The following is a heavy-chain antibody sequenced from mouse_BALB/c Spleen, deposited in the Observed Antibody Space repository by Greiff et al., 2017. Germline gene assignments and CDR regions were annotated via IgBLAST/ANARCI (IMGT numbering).Heavy chain of an antibody. CDR2: IDTSDSYT. V-gene: IGHV1-69*01. CDR3: ARGGWLEAMDY. D-gene: IGHD2-3*01. CDR1: GYTFTDYW. Sequence: QVQLQQPGAELVMPGASVKMSCKASGYTFTDYWMHWVKQRPGQGLEWIGAIDTSDSYTGYNQKFKGKATLTVDESSSTAYMQLSSLTSEDSAVYYCARGGWLEAMDYWGQGTSVTVSS. J-gene: IGHJ4*01.